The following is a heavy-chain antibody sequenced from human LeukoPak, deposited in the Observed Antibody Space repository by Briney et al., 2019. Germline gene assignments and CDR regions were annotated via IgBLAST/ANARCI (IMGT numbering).Heavy chain of an antibody. Sequence: ASVKVSCKASGYIFTNYVIHWVRQAPGQRLEWMGWINAGNGNTKYSQEFQNRVTITRDTSASTAYMELSSLRSEDMAVYYRAKGDWNDGIDYWGQGALVTVSS. CDR3: AKGDWNDGIDY. V-gene: IGHV1-3*03. CDR2: INAGNGNT. CDR1: GYIFTNYV. D-gene: IGHD1-1*01. J-gene: IGHJ4*02.